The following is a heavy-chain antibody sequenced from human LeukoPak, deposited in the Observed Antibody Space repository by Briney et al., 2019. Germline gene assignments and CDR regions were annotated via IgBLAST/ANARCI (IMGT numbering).Heavy chain of an antibody. V-gene: IGHV3-7*01. CDR2: IKQDGSEK. CDR3: AGDPTSFGPTVTTDY. Sequence: GGSLRLSCAASGFTFSSYWMSWVRQAPGKGLEWVANIKQDGSEKYYVDSVKGRFTISRDNAKNSLYLQMNSLRAEDTAVYYCAGDPTSFGPTVTTDYWGQGTLVTVSS. CDR1: GFTFSSYW. D-gene: IGHD4-17*01. J-gene: IGHJ4*02.